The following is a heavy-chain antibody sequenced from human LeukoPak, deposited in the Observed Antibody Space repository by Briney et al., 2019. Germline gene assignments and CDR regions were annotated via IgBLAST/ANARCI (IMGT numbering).Heavy chain of an antibody. D-gene: IGHD1/OR15-1a*01. V-gene: IGHV1-69*06. J-gene: IGHJ2*01. CDR3: AREAGIAITGTIWYFDL. CDR2: IIPVFGTT. CDR1: GGTFSTGA. Sequence: SVKVSCKASGGTFSTGALAWVRQVPGQGPEWMGRIIPVFGTTNYAETFQGRVTITADISTSTAYMQLSSLRSEDTAVYYCAREAGIAITGTIWYFDLWGRGTLVTVSS.